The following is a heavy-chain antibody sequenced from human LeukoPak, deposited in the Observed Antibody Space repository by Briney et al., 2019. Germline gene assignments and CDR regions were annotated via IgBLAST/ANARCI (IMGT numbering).Heavy chain of an antibody. Sequence: SGGSLRLSCAASGFTFSSYWMSWVRQAPGKGLEWVANIKQDGSEKYYVDSAKGRFTISRDNAKNSLYLQMNSLRAEDTAVYYCARGPTNWGSYRQYWGQGTLVTVSS. J-gene: IGHJ4*02. CDR1: GFTFSSYW. V-gene: IGHV3-7*03. CDR2: IKQDGSEK. D-gene: IGHD3-16*02. CDR3: ARGPTNWGSYRQY.